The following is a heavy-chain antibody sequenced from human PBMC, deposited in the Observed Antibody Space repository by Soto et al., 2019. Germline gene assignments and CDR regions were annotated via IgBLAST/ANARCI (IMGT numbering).Heavy chain of an antibody. CDR1: GFSFSSYA. CDR3: AKQGDYDFWSSSNNWLDP. V-gene: IGHV3-23*01. J-gene: IGHJ5*02. D-gene: IGHD3-3*01. CDR2: IGGRGGST. Sequence: GGSLRLSCAASGFSFSSYAISWVRQSPGKGLEWVSSIGGRGGSTYYADSVKGRFTISRDNSKNTVYLQMNSLRVEDTAVYYCAKQGDYDFWSSSNNWLDPWGQGTLVTVSS.